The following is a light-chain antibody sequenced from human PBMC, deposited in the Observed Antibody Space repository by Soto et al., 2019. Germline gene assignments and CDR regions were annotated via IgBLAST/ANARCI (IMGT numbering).Light chain of an antibody. CDR1: QSVSSTY. J-gene: IGKJ5*01. Sequence: EIVLTESPGTLSLSPGETATLSCSASQSVSSTYLIWYQQKPGQAPRLILYGAYSRATGVPDRFSGGGSGTDFTLTISRLEPEDFALYYCQHYVERSPITFGQGTRREIK. V-gene: IGKV3-20*01. CDR3: QHYVERSPIT. CDR2: GAY.